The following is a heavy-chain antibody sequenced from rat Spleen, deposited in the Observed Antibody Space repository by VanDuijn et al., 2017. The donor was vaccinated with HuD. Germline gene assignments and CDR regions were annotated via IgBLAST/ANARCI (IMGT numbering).Heavy chain of an antibody. J-gene: IGHJ2*01. Sequence: QVQLKESGPGLVQPSQTLSLTCTVSGFSLTSYHVHWVRQPPGKGLEWMGMMWSDGDTSYNSALKSKLSISRDTSKNQVFLKMNSLQTDDTGTYYCTREVLQWFDYWGQGVMVTVSS. CDR2: MWSDGDT. CDR3: TREVLQWFDY. CDR1: GFSLTSYH. D-gene: IGHD1-1*01. V-gene: IGHV2-32*01.